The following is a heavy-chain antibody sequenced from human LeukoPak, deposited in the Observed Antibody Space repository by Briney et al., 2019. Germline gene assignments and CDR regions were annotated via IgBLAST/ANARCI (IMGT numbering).Heavy chain of an antibody. J-gene: IGHJ4*02. Sequence: PGGSLRLSCAASGFTFSNYAMTWVRQAPGKGLEWVSGVNSDGGSTYYADSVRGRFTISRDNSKNTLYLQRNSLRAEDTAVYYCAKGISNPDYWGQGTLVTVSS. CDR3: AKGISNPDY. CDR2: VNSDGGST. V-gene: IGHV3-23*01. D-gene: IGHD4-11*01. CDR1: GFTFSNYA.